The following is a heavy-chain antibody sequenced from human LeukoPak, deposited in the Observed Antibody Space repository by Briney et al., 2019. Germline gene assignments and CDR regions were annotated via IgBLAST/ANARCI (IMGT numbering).Heavy chain of an antibody. CDR2: INHSGST. Sequence: ASETLSLTCAVYGGSFSGYYWSWIRQPPGKGLEWLGEINHSGSTNYNPSLKSRVTISVDTSKNQFSLKLSSVTAADTAVYYCARGVRYSYGPFDYWGQGTLVTVSS. CDR1: GGSFSGYY. CDR3: ARGVRYSYGPFDY. V-gene: IGHV4-34*01. J-gene: IGHJ4*02. D-gene: IGHD5-18*01.